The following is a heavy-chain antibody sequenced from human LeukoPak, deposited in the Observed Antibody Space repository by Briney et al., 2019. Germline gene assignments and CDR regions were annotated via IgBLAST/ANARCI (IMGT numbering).Heavy chain of an antibody. J-gene: IGHJ4*02. Sequence: ASVKVSCMASGYSFIGYYIHWVRQAPGQGLEWMGWINPNSGDTNYAQKFQGRVTITRDTSITTAYMELSRLRSDDMAVYYCARRAVEYNWNDFDFWGQGTLVTVSS. CDR2: INPNSGDT. D-gene: IGHD1-1*01. V-gene: IGHV1-2*02. CDR3: ARRAVEYNWNDFDF. CDR1: GYSFIGYY.